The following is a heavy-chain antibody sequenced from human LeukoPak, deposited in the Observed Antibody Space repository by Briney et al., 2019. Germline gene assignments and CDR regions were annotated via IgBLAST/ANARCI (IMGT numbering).Heavy chain of an antibody. V-gene: IGHV3-23*01. J-gene: IGHJ3*02. CDR1: GFTFSNYA. CDR2: ISGSGDST. Sequence: GGSLRLSCAASGFTFSNYAMNWVRQAPGKGLEWVSAISGSGDSTYYADSVKGRFTISRDNSKNTLYLQMNSLRAEDTALYYCAKDHDYYTSGPIWGQGTVVTVSS. CDR3: AKDHDYYTSGPI. D-gene: IGHD3-10*01.